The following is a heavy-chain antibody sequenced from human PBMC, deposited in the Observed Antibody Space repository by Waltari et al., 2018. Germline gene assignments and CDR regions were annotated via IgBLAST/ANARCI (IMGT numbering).Heavy chain of an antibody. D-gene: IGHD3-16*01. V-gene: IGHV3-48*01. CDR3: ARAPVPLTDNWFDP. Sequence: EVQLVESGGGLVQPGGSLRLSCAASGFTFSSYSLNWVRQAPGKVLEWVSYISSSSSTINYADSVEGRFTISRDNAKNSLDLQMNSLRAEDTTVYYCARAPVPLTDNWFDPLGQGTLVTVSS. J-gene: IGHJ5*02. CDR1: GFTFSSYS. CDR2: ISSSSSTI.